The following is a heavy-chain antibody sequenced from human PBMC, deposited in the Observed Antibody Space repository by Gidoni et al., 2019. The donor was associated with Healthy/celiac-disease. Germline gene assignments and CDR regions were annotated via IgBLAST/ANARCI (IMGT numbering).Heavy chain of an antibody. CDR2: IKQDGSEK. V-gene: IGHV3-7*03. CDR3: ARAADY. CDR1: GFTFSSYW. J-gene: IGHJ4*02. Sequence: EVQLVESGGGLVQPGGSLRLSCAASGFTFSSYWISWVRQAPGKGLEWVANIKQDGSEKYYVDSVKGRFTISRDNAKNSLYLQMNSLRAEDTAVYYCARAADYWGQGTLVTVSS.